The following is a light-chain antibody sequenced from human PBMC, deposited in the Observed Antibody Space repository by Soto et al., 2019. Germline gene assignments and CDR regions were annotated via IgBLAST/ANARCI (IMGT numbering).Light chain of an antibody. CDR3: HHTNTFGT. J-gene: IGKJ1*01. V-gene: IGKV1-12*01. Sequence: DMQMTQSPSSVFASVGDRVTITCRASQGVSSWLAGYQQKQGKAPKLLIAAASSLQSGVPSRFSGNGSDTDFTLTISSLKPEDFATYYCHHTNTFGTFGQGTKVDIK. CDR2: AAS. CDR1: QGVSSW.